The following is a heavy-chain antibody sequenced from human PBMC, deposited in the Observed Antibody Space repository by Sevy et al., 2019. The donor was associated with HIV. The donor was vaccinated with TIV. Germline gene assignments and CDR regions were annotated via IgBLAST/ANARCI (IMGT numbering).Heavy chain of an antibody. J-gene: IGHJ4*02. CDR1: GFRFEDYG. CDR2: IGWNSGSV. Sequence: GGSLRLSCAASGFRFEDYGMHWVRRAPGKGLEWGSGIGWNSGSVGYAVSVKGRFTISRDNAKNLLYLQMNSLTSEDTALYYCAKDLLPYGSGSYPLDYWGQGTVVTVSS. V-gene: IGHV3-9*01. CDR3: AKDLLPYGSGSYPLDY. D-gene: IGHD3-10*01.